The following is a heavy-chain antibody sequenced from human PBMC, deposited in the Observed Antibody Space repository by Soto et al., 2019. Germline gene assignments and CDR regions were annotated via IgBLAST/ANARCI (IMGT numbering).Heavy chain of an antibody. CDR3: ARAGGVRAVATYYYYGMDV. D-gene: IGHD6-19*01. CDR1: GGSISSYY. V-gene: IGHV4-59*01. J-gene: IGHJ6*02. Sequence: PSETLSLTCTVSGGSISSYYWTWIRQPPGKGLEWIGYIYYSGSPNYNPSLKSRVTISVDTSKNQFSLKLSSVTAADTAVYYCARAGGVRAVATYYYYGMDVWGQGTPVTVSS. CDR2: IYYSGSP.